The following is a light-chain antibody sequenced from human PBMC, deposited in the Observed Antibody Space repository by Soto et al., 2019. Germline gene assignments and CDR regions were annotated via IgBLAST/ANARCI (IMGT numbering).Light chain of an antibody. CDR2: GNT. CDR1: SSNIGAGYD. V-gene: IGLV1-40*01. Sequence: QSVLTQPPSVSGAPGQRVTISCTGSSSNIGAGYDVHWYQQRPGTAPKLLIFGNTNRPSGVPDRFFGSRSGTSASLAITRLQAEDEADYYCQSYDSGLSAVLFGGGTKVTVL. CDR3: QSYDSGLSAVL. J-gene: IGLJ2*01.